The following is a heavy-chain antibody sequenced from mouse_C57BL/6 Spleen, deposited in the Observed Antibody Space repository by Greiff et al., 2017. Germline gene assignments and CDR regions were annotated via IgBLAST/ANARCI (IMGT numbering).Heavy chain of an antibody. CDR2: INPSSGYT. J-gene: IGHJ2*01. CDR1: GYTFTSYW. D-gene: IGHD2-4*01. V-gene: IGHV1-7*01. CDR3: ARDDYDVRDYLDY. Sequence: QVQLQQSGAELAKPGASVKLSCKASGYTFTSYWMHWVKQRPGQGLEWIGYINPSSGYTKYNQKFKDKATLTADKSSSTAYMQLSSLTYEDSAVYYCARDDYDVRDYLDYWGQGTTLTVSS.